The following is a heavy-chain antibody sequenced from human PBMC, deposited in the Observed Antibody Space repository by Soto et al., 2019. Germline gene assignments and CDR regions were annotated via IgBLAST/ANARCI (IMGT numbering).Heavy chain of an antibody. Sequence: QVQLVESGGGVVQPGRSLRLSCAASGFTFSSYAMHWVRQAPGKGLEWVAVISYDGSNKYYADSVKGRFTIYRDNSKNTLYLQMNSLRAEDTAVYYCARTDPRNANWFDPWGQGTLVTVSS. J-gene: IGHJ5*02. D-gene: IGHD1-1*01. V-gene: IGHV3-30-3*01. CDR3: ARTDPRNANWFDP. CDR2: ISYDGSNK. CDR1: GFTFSSYA.